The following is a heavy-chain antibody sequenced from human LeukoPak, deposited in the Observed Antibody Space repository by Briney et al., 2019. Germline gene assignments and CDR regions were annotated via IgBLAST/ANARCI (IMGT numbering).Heavy chain of an antibody. Sequence: ASVKVSCKASGYTLSSYGISWVRQAPGQGLEWMGWISPYNSNTNYAQKLQGRVTMTTETSTSTAYLELRSLRSEDTAVYYCARGPIGSFDSWGQGTLVTVSS. CDR2: ISPYNSNT. CDR1: GYTLSSYG. J-gene: IGHJ5*01. CDR3: ARGPIGSFDS. V-gene: IGHV1-18*01.